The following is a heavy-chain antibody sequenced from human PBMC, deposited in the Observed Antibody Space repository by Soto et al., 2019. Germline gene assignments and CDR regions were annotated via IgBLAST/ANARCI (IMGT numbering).Heavy chain of an antibody. CDR3: ARESDFSGRYGVWYFDL. V-gene: IGHV4-4*07. Sequence: QVRPQESGPGLVKPSDTMSLTCTVSGDSVGGYYWSWIRQPAGKRLEWIGRINLSGNTNINPSLESRVTSSADAYRNQFYLRLKSLTAADSAVYFCARESDFSGRYGVWYFDLWGRGTLVTVSS. J-gene: IGHJ2*01. CDR1: GDSVGGYY. CDR2: INLSGNT. D-gene: IGHD4-4*01.